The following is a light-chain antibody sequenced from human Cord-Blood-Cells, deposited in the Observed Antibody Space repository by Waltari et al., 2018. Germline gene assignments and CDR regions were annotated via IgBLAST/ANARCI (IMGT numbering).Light chain of an antibody. CDR3: CSYAGSYTLV. CDR1: SSDGVGYNY. V-gene: IGLV2-11*01. J-gene: IGLJ3*02. Sequence: QSALTQPRSVSGSPGQSVTISCTGTSSDGVGYNYVSWYQQHPGKAPKLMIYDVSKRPSGVPDRFSGSKSGNTASLTISGLQAEDEADYYCCSYAGSYTLVFGGGTKLTVL. CDR2: DVS.